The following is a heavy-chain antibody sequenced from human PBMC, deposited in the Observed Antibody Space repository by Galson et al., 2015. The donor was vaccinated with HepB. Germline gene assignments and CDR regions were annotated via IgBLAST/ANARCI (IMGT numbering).Heavy chain of an antibody. CDR1: GVTFSSYG. Sequence: SLRLSCAESGVTFSSYGRHGARQAPGKGLEGVAVIWYDGSNKYYADSVKGRFTISRDNSKNTLYLQMNSLRAEDTAVYYCARGGYCSGGSCYPPDWFDPWGQGTLVTVSS. D-gene: IGHD2-15*01. CDR3: ARGGYCSGGSCYPPDWFDP. CDR2: IWYDGSNK. J-gene: IGHJ5*02. V-gene: IGHV3-33*01.